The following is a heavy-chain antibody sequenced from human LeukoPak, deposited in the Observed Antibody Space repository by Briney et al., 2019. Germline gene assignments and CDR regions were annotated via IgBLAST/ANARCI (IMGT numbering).Heavy chain of an antibody. CDR3: ASGGRYSYVSLFDY. V-gene: IGHV3-21*01. J-gene: IGHJ4*02. Sequence: GSLRLSCAASGFTFSSYSMNWVRQAPGKGLEWVSSISSSSSYIYYADSVKGRFTISRDNAKNSLYLQMNSLRAEDTAVYYCASGGRYSYVSLFDYWGQGTLVTVSS. D-gene: IGHD5-18*01. CDR1: GFTFSSYS. CDR2: ISSSSSYI.